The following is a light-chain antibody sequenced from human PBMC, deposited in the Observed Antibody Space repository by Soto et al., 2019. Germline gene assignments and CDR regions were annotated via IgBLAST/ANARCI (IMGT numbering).Light chain of an antibody. CDR2: VAS. Sequence: EIVLTQSPGTLSLSPGERATLSCRASQSVTSNYLAWYQQKPGQAPRLLIYVASSRAAGIPDRFSGSGSGTDFSLTISRLELEDFAVYYCQIYGSSPLITFGQGTRLEI. CDR3: QIYGSSPLIT. J-gene: IGKJ5*01. V-gene: IGKV3-20*01. CDR1: QSVTSNY.